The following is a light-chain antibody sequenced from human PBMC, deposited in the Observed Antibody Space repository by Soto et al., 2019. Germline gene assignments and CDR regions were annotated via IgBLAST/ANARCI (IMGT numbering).Light chain of an antibody. CDR3: QQRYNWPLT. V-gene: IGKV3-11*01. CDR1: QSIESR. Sequence: IVMTQSPATLSVSPGERATLSCRASQSIESRLAWYQQRPGQAPRLLIYDASDRATGIPARFSGSGSGTAFTLTISGLEPEDFALYYCQQRYNWPLTFGGGTKVDIK. J-gene: IGKJ4*01. CDR2: DAS.